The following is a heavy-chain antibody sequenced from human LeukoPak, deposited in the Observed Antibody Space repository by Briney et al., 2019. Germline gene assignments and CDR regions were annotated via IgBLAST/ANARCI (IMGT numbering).Heavy chain of an antibody. V-gene: IGHV4-31*03. J-gene: IGHJ4*02. CDR2: IYYSGST. CDR1: GGSISNGDDY. CDR3: ARTMLSWREFDC. Sequence: SETLSLTCTVSGGSISNGDDYWSWIRQHPGKGLEWIGHIYYSGSTYYNPSLKSRGIISVETSKNQFSLKLSSVTAADTAVYYCARTMLSWREFDCWGQGTLVTVSS. D-gene: IGHD1-26*01.